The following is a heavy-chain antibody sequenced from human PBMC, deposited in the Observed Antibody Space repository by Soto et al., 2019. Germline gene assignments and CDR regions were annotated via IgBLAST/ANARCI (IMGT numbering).Heavy chain of an antibody. D-gene: IGHD6-13*01. CDR2: INPNSGGT. CDR1: GYTFTGYY. CDR3: AREYSSSWYGIHYGMDV. J-gene: IGHJ6*02. V-gene: IGHV1-2*04. Sequence: GASVKVSCKASGYTFTGYYMHWLRQAPGQGLEWMGWINPNSGGTNYAQKFQGWVTMTRDTSISTAYMELSRLRSDDTAVYYCAREYSSSWYGIHYGMDVWGQGTTVTVSS.